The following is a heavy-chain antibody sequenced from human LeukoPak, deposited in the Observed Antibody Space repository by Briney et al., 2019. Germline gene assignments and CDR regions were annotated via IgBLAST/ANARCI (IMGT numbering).Heavy chain of an antibody. D-gene: IGHD2/OR15-2a*01. Sequence: GGSLRVSCSASGFTFSSYWMSWVRQAPGKGPEWVANINLDGSEKYYVDSVKGRFSISRDNAKKSLYLQMNSLRAEDTAVYYRARDARVVLDYWGQGTLVTVSS. CDR2: INLDGSEK. J-gene: IGHJ4*02. CDR3: ARDARVVLDY. V-gene: IGHV3-7*01. CDR1: GFTFSSYW.